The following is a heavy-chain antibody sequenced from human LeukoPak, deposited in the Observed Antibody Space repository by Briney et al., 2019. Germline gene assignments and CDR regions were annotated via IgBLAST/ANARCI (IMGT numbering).Heavy chain of an antibody. Sequence: PGRSLRLSCAASGFTFSSYGMHWVRQAPGKGLEWVAVISYDGSSKYYADSVKGRFTISRDNSKNTLYLQMNSLRAENTAVYYCARDYVTPGITGTTSPLDYWGQGILVSVSS. D-gene: IGHD1-7*01. V-gene: IGHV3-30*03. CDR3: ARDYVTPGITGTTSPLDY. CDR1: GFTFSSYG. J-gene: IGHJ4*02. CDR2: ISYDGSSK.